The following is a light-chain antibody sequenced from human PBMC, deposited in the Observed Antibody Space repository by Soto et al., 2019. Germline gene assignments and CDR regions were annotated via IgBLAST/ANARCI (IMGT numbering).Light chain of an antibody. CDR2: GAS. Sequence: EIVLTQSPGTLSLPPGGRATLSCRASQRVSATSLAWYQQRPGRAPRLLIYGASTRAPGIPDRFSGSGSGTDFTLTISRLQPEDFAVYYCQHYASSPMYTFGQGTKLENK. J-gene: IGKJ2*01. CDR3: QHYASSPMYT. CDR1: QRVSATS. V-gene: IGKV3-20*01.